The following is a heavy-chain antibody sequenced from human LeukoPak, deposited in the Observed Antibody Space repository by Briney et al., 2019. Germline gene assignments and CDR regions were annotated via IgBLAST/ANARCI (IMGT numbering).Heavy chain of an antibody. V-gene: IGHV6-1*01. D-gene: IGHD6-13*01. CDR3: ARGWEPYSSSLDY. Sequence: SQTLSLTCAISGDSVSSNSAAWDWIRQSPSRGLEWLGRTYYRSKWYNDYAASVKSRIIINPDTSKNQFSLQLNSVTPEDTAVYYCARGWEPYSSSLDYWGQGTLVTVSS. CDR1: GDSVSSNSAA. CDR2: TYYRSKWYN. J-gene: IGHJ4*02.